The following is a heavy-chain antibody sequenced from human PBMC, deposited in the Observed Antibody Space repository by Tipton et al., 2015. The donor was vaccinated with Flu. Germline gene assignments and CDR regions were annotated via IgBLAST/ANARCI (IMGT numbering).Heavy chain of an antibody. Sequence: SLRLSCEASGFTFDDYAMHWVRQPPGKGLEWVSGISWNSGNIGYADSVKGRFTISRDNARASLFLQMNSLRPEDTAVYYCAKDRDSGSYYYYAMDVGGQGTTVIVSS. V-gene: IGHV3-9*01. CDR1: GFTFDDYA. D-gene: IGHD1-26*01. CDR2: ISWNSGNI. CDR3: AKDRDSGSYYYYAMDV. J-gene: IGHJ6*02.